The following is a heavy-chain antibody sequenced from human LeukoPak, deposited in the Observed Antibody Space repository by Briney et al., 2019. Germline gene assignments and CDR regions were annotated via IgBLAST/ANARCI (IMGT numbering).Heavy chain of an antibody. V-gene: IGHV4-30-2*01. J-gene: IGHJ4*02. CDR3: ARFYGGIIVVVPAARGDYFDY. CDR2: IYHSGST. CDR1: GGSISSGGYS. D-gene: IGHD2-2*01. Sequence: SQTLSLTCAVSGGSISSGGYSWSWIRQPTGKGLEWIGYIYHSGSTYYNPSLKSRVTISVDRSKNQFSLKLSSVTAADTAVYYCARFYGGIIVVVPAARGDYFDYWGQGTLVTVSS.